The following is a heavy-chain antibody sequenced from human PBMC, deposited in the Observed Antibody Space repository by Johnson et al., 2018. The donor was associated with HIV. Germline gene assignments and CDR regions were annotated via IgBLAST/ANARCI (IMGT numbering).Heavy chain of an antibody. Sequence: QMLLVESGGGVVQPGRSLRLSCAASGSTFSSYAMHWVRQAPGKGLEWVAVISYDGSNKYYADSVKGRFTISRDNSKNTLYLQMNSLRAEDTAVYYCARDFVSGGATTVCPFDIWGKGTIVTVSS. V-gene: IGHV3-30-3*01. CDR3: ARDFVSGGATTVCPFDI. CDR1: GSTFSSYA. J-gene: IGHJ3*02. CDR2: ISYDGSNK. D-gene: IGHD1-26*01.